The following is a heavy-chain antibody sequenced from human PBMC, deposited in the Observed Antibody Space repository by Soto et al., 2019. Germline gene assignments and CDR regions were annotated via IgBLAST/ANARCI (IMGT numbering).Heavy chain of an antibody. CDR1: GYSFTSYW. J-gene: IGHJ4*02. D-gene: IGHD5-12*01. V-gene: IGHV5-51*01. CDR2: IYPGDSDT. Sequence: PGESLKISCKGSGYSFTSYWIGWVRQMPGKGLEWMGIIYPGDSDTRYSPSFQGQVTISADKSISTAYLQWSSLKASDTAMYYCARLVDIVATINPDLYFDYWGQGTLVTVSS. CDR3: ARLVDIVATINPDLYFDY.